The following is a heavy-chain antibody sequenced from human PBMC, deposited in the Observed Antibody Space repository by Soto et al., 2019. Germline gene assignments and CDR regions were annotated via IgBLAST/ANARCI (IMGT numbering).Heavy chain of an antibody. Sequence: GSLRLSCAASGIHFSRYAMSWVRQAPGKGLEWVSAISGSGGSTYYADSVKGRFTISRDNSKNTLYLQMNSLRAEDTAVYYCAKGGTYYHDSSDYRNTDVWGQGTLVTVSS. D-gene: IGHD3-22*01. V-gene: IGHV3-23*01. CDR2: ISGSGGST. J-gene: IGHJ4*01. CDR1: GIHFSRYA. CDR3: AKGGTYYHDSSDYRNTDV.